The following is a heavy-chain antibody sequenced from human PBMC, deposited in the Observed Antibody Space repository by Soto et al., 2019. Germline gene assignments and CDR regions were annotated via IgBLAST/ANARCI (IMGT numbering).Heavy chain of an antibody. CDR3: ARVPLSPYYYYMDV. D-gene: IGHD2-2*01. Sequence: SETLSLTCTVSGGSISSYYWSWIRQPPGKGLEWIGYIYYSGSTNYNPSLKSRVTISVDTSKNQFSLKLSSVTTADTAVYYCARVPLSPYYYYMDVWGKGTTVTVSS. V-gene: IGHV4-59*01. CDR2: IYYSGST. CDR1: GGSISSYY. J-gene: IGHJ6*03.